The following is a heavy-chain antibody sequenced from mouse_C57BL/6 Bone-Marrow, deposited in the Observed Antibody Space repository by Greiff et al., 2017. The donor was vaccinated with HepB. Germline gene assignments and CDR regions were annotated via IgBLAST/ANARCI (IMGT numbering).Heavy chain of an antibody. CDR3: ARGYDGFAY. CDR1: GFSLNSYG. Sequence: QVQLQQSGPGLVQPSQCLSITCTVSGFSLNSYGVHWVRRSPGKGLEWLGVIWRGGSTDNNAAFMSRLSITKDNSKSQVFFNRNSLQADDTAIYYCARGYDGFAYWDQGTLVTVSA. D-gene: IGHD2-2*01. J-gene: IGHJ3*01. V-gene: IGHV2-5*01. CDR2: IWRGGST.